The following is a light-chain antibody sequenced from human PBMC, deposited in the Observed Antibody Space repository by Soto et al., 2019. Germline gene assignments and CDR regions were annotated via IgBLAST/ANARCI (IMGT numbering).Light chain of an antibody. CDR2: AAS. CDR3: QQSYSMPRT. V-gene: IGKV1-39*01. Sequence: DIQMTQSPSTLSASVGDRVTITCRASQSISSYLNWYQQKPGKAPKLLIYAASSLQSGVPSRFSGSGSGTDFTVTISSLQPEDFATYYCQQSYSMPRTFGGGTKVDI. CDR1: QSISSY. J-gene: IGKJ4*01.